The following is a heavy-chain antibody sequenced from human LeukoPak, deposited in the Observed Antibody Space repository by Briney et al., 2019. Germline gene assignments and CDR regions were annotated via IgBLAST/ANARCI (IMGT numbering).Heavy chain of an antibody. CDR3: ARDGYNYFDY. Sequence: SETLSLTCTVSGGSISTYYWSWIRQPPGKGLEWIGYVYYSGNTYYNPSLKSRVTISVDTSKNQFSLNLTSVTAADTAVYYCARDGYNYFDYWGQEALVTVSS. V-gene: IGHV4-59*01. CDR1: GGSISTYY. J-gene: IGHJ4*02. D-gene: IGHD5-12*01. CDR2: VYYSGNT.